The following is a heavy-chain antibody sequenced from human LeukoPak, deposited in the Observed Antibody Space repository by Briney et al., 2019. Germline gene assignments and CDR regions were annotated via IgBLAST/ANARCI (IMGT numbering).Heavy chain of an antibody. CDR1: GGSISSGDYY. V-gene: IGHV4-30-4*01. D-gene: IGHD3-22*01. Sequence: SETLSLTCTVSGGSISSGDYYWSWIRQPPGKGLEWIGYIYYSGSTYYNPSLKSRVTISVDRSKNQFSLKLSSVTAADTAVYYCARGCSGYYESMLFDIWGQGTMVTVSS. J-gene: IGHJ3*02. CDR2: IYYSGST. CDR3: ARGCSGYYESMLFDI.